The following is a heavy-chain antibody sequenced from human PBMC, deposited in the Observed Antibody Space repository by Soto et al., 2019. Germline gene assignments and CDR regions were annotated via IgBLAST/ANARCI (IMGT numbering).Heavy chain of an antibody. Sequence: ASVKVSCKASEYTFTSYAMHWVRQAPGQRLEWMGWINAGNGNTKYSQKFQGRVTITRDTSASTAYMELSSLRSEDTAVYYCAGLAGKGASATGRGPFDYWGQGTLVTVSS. CDR2: INAGNGNT. CDR3: AGLAGKGASATGRGPFDY. J-gene: IGHJ4*02. V-gene: IGHV1-3*01. D-gene: IGHD2-15*01. CDR1: EYTFTSYA.